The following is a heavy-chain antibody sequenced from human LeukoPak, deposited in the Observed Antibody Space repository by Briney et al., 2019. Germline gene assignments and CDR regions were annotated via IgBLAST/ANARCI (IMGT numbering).Heavy chain of an antibody. CDR2: INPQNDVT. D-gene: IGHD4-17*01. J-gene: IGHJ4*02. V-gene: IGHV1-8*01. CDR1: GYTFTHHE. CDR3: ARGLLTGDYGEQMGDF. Sequence: ASVRVSCKASGYTFTHHEINWVRQAPGQGLEWKGWINPQNDVTAYAQKFQGRVTITKDTSLHTAYLELTRLTSDDTAFYYCARGLLTGDYGEQMGDFWGRGTPVTVSS.